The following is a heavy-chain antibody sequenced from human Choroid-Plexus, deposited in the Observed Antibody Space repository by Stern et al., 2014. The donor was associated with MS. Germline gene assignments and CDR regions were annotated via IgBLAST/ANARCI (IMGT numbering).Heavy chain of an antibody. J-gene: IGHJ5*02. CDR2: VSYDGRNK. Sequence: VPLGESGGGVVQPGRPLRLSCVASGFPFGSCAMHWVRQAPGKGLEWVAGVSYDGRNKYYADSVKGRFTISRDNSQNTLYMQMSSLRPEDTAVYYCAKDRQYLTYFFDHWGQGSLVTVSS. V-gene: IGHV3-30*18. CDR1: GFPFGSCA. CDR3: AKDRQYLTYFFDH. D-gene: IGHD2/OR15-2a*01.